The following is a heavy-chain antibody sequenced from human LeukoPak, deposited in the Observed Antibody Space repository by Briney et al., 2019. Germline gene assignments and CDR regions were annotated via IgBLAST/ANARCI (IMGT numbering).Heavy chain of an antibody. J-gene: IGHJ4*02. V-gene: IGHV3-11*01. D-gene: IGHD2-21*01. CDR3: TRDPDYGDPD. Sequence: PGGSLRLSCTASGFSFSDHYMTWMRQARGKGLEWISYITSSGRSTDYADSVKGRFIISRDNAMNSLFLQMSSLRVDDTAVYYCTRDPDYGDPDWGQGTLVTVSS. CDR1: GFSFSDHY. CDR2: ITSSGRST.